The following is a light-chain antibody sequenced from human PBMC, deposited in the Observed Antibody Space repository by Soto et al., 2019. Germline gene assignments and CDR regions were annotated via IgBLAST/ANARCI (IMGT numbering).Light chain of an antibody. CDR2: DAS. J-gene: IGKJ1*01. Sequence: DIQMTQSPSTLSASVGDRVTITCRASQSISSWLAWYQQKPGKAPKLLIYDASSLESGVPSRFSGSGSGTEFTLTISSLQPDDFATYYCQQYNSYWTLGQGNKVEIK. V-gene: IGKV1-5*01. CDR1: QSISSW. CDR3: QQYNSYWT.